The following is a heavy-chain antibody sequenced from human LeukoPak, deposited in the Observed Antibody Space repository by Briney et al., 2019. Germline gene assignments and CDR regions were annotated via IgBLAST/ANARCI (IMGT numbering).Heavy chain of an antibody. V-gene: IGHV3-30*02. CDR2: IPYDGSDK. J-gene: IGHJ6*03. CDR3: GRGANYYYYMDV. Sequence: GGALRHSCAASGFTFSSYGMHWVRQAPGKGLEWVAFIPYDGSDKYYADSVKGRFTISRDNSKNTLYLQMNSLKTEDTAVYYCGRGANYYYYMDVWGKGTTVTISS. CDR1: GFTFSSYG. D-gene: IGHD3-16*01.